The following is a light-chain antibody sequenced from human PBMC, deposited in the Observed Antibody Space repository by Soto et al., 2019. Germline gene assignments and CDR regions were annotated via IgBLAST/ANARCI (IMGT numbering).Light chain of an antibody. CDR2: DAS. J-gene: IGKJ4*01. Sequence: EIVLTQSPDTLSLSPGERATLSCRASQSVTSSYLAWYQQRPGQAPRLLIYDASSRATGFPASFSGSGAGTDFTLTISRLEREDFGVYYCQQYGSSPRLTFGGGTKVEIK. CDR1: QSVTSSY. V-gene: IGKV3-20*01. CDR3: QQYGSSPRLT.